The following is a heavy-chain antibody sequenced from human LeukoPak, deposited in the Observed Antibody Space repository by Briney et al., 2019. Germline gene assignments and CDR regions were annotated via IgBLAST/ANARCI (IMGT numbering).Heavy chain of an antibody. V-gene: IGHV3-23*01. J-gene: IGHJ4*02. CDR3: AKQTYSSSWGFDY. D-gene: IGHD6-13*01. Sequence: GGSLRLSSAASGFTFSNYAMSWVRQAPGKGLEWVSAISGSGDYTFYADSVKGRFTFSRDNSKNTLYLQMNSLRAEDTALYYCAKQTYSSSWGFDYWGQGTLVTVSS. CDR2: ISGSGDYT. CDR1: GFTFSNYA.